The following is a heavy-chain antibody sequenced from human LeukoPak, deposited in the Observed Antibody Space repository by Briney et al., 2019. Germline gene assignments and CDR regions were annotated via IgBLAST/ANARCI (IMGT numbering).Heavy chain of an antibody. J-gene: IGHJ1*01. CDR3: ARTSTGVYRSGHAEYFQH. D-gene: IGHD6-19*01. CDR1: GFTVSSNY. V-gene: IGHV3-53*01. CDR2: IYSGGST. Sequence: GGSLRLSCAASGFTVSSNYMSWVRQAPGKGLEWVSVIYSGGSTYYADSVKGRFTISRDNSKNTLYLQMNNLRAEDTAVYYCARTSTGVYRSGHAEYFQHWGQGTLVTVSS.